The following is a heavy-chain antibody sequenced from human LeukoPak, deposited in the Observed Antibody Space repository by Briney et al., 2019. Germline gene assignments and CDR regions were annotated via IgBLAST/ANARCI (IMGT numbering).Heavy chain of an antibody. J-gene: IGHJ4*02. CDR2: IYYSGST. CDR3: ARGMVYYDSSGYSH. D-gene: IGHD3-22*01. Sequence: SETLSLTCTVSGGSISSYYWSWIRPPPGKGLEWIGYIYYSGSTNYNPSLKSRVTISVDTSKNQFSLKLSSVTAADTAVYYCARGMVYYDSSGYSHWGQGTLVTVSS. V-gene: IGHV4-59*01. CDR1: GGSISSYY.